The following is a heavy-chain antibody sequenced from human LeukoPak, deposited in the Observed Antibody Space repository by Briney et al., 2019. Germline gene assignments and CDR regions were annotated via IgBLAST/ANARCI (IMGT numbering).Heavy chain of an antibody. J-gene: IGHJ2*01. CDR2: IHYSGAT. Sequence: PSETLSLTCAVSGGSFTGYYWTWIRQPPGKGLEWIGEIHYSGATSYKPSLRSRATISGDTSVNRFFLRLTSVTAADSALYFCARGILGYYYFDLWGRGTLVTVSS. V-gene: IGHV4-34*01. CDR3: ARGILGYYYFDL. D-gene: IGHD3-3*02. CDR1: GGSFTGYY.